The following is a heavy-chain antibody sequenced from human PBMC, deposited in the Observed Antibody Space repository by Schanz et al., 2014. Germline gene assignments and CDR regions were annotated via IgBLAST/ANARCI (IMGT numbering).Heavy chain of an antibody. CDR3: AKDRQTTVNRVGYYYGMDV. D-gene: IGHD4-4*01. CDR2: ISSSGTTI. J-gene: IGHJ6*02. CDR1: GFTFSSYG. V-gene: IGHV3-48*04. Sequence: VQLVESGGGVVQPGRSLRLSCAASGFTFSSYGMHWVRQAPGKGLEWVSYISSSGTTIYYADSVKGRFTISRDNAKNSLYLQMNSLRAEDTALYYCAKDRQTTVNRVGYYYGMDVWGQGTTVTVSS.